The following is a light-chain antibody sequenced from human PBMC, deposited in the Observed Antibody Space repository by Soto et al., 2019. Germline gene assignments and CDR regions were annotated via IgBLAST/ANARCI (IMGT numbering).Light chain of an antibody. V-gene: IGLV2-14*03. CDR2: GVS. CDR1: SSDIGGSNY. CDR3: YSSRSSSTTFYV. Sequence: QSALTQPASVSGSPGQSITISCAGTSSDIGGSNYVSWYQQHPGKAPKLMIYGVSNRPSGVSTRFSGSKSGNTASLTISGLQAEDEADDFCYSSRSSSTTFYVFGTGTKLTVL. J-gene: IGLJ1*01.